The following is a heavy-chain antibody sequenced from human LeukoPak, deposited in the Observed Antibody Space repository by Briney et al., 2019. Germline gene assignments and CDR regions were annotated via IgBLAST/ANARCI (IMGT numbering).Heavy chain of an antibody. J-gene: IGHJ6*03. CDR2: IYYSGST. CDR3: ARCLDPGITGALDYYYYMDV. CDR1: GGSFSGYY. Sequence: SETLSLTCAVYGGSFSGYYWGWIRQPPGEGLEWIGSIYYSGSTYYNPSLKSRVTISVDTSKNQFSLKLSSVTAADTAVYYCARCLDPGITGALDYYYYMDVWGKGTTVTVSS. D-gene: IGHD1-20*01. V-gene: IGHV4-34*01.